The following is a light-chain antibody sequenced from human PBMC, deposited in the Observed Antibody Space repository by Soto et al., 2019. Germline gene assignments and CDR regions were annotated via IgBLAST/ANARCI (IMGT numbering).Light chain of an antibody. CDR3: QQSYSTPRFT. CDR2: AAS. J-gene: IGKJ3*01. CDR1: QSISSY. Sequence: DIQMTQSPSSLSASVGDRVTITCRASQSISSYLNWYQQKPGKAPKPLIYAASSLQSGVPSRFSGSGSGTDFTLTISSLQPEDFATYYCQQSYSTPRFTFGPGTKVDIK. V-gene: IGKV1-39*01.